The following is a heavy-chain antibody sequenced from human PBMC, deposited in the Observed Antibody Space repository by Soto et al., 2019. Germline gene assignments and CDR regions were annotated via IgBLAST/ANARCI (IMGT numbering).Heavy chain of an antibody. J-gene: IGHJ6*02. CDR2: ISYDGSNK. D-gene: IGHD4-4*01. CDR3: AKGAQATVTTPKIYYYYYGMDV. CDR1: GFTFSSYG. V-gene: IGHV3-30*18. Sequence: GGSLRLSCAASGFTFSSYGMHCVRQAPAKGLQGVAVISYDGSNKYYADSVKGRFTISRDNSKNTLYLQMNSLRAEDTAVYYCAKGAQATVTTPKIYYYYYGMDVWGQGTTVTVS.